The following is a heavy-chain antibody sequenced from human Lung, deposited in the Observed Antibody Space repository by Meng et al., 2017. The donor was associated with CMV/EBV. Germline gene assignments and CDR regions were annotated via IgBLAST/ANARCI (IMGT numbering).Heavy chain of an antibody. CDR3: AVAPGWELLGWFDP. D-gene: IGHD1-26*01. V-gene: IGHV5-51*01. CDR1: GYSFTSYW. CDR2: IYPGDSDT. Sequence: GGSXRLSCKGSGYSFTSYWIGWVRQMPGKGLEWMGIIYPGDSDTRYSPSFQGQVTISADKSISTAYLQWSSLKASDTAMYYCAVAPGWELLGWFDPWGQGXLVTVSS. J-gene: IGHJ5*02.